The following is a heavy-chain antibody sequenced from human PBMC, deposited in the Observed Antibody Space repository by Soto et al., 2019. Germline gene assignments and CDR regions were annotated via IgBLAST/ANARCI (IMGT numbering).Heavy chain of an antibody. CDR1: GFTFSSYA. CDR3: AKYDSSSWYHYFDY. J-gene: IGHJ4*02. V-gene: IGHV3-23*01. CDR2: ISGSGGST. D-gene: IGHD6-13*01. Sequence: GGSLRLSCSASGFTFSSYAMSWVRQAPGKGLEWVSAISGSGGSTYYADSVKGRFTISRDNPKNTLYLQMNSLRAEDTAVYYCAKYDSSSWYHYFDYWGQGTLVTVSS.